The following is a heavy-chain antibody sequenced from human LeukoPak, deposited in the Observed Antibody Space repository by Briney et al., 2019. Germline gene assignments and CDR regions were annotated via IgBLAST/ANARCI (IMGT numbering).Heavy chain of an antibody. J-gene: IGHJ4*02. CDR3: ARDRPSGFYFDY. CDR2: INWNGGST. D-gene: IGHD3-10*01. CDR1: GFTSDDYG. Sequence: GGSLRLSCVTSGFTSDDYGMSWVRQAPGKGLEWVSGINWNGGSTGYADSLQGRLTISRDNAKNSLYLQIYNLRAEDTAFYFCARDRPSGFYFDYWGQGTLVIVSS. V-gene: IGHV3-20*04.